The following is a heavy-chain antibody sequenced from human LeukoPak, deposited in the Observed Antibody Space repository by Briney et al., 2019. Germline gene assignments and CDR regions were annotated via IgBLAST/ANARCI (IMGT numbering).Heavy chain of an antibody. CDR2: ISGSGGST. J-gene: IGHJ4*02. CDR1: GFTFTNYA. Sequence: PGGSLRLSCAASGFTFTNYAMSWIRQAPGKGLEWVSAISGSGGSTYYADSVKGRFTISRDNSKNTLYLQMNSLRAEDTAVYYCAKGDYDSSGYYPYWGQGTLVTVSS. CDR3: AKGDYDSSGYYPY. V-gene: IGHV3-23*01. D-gene: IGHD3-22*01.